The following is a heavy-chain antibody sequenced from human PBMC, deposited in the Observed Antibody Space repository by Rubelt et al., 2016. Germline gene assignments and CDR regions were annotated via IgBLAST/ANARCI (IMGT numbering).Heavy chain of an antibody. J-gene: IGHJ6*02. D-gene: IGHD6-19*01. CDR2: ISSSSSTT. CDR3: ARVSGWYRSGMDV. V-gene: IGHV3-48*04. Sequence: ISSSSSTTYYADSVKGRFTISRDNAKNSLYLQMNSLRAEDTAVYYCARVSGWYRSGMDVWGQGTTVTVSS.